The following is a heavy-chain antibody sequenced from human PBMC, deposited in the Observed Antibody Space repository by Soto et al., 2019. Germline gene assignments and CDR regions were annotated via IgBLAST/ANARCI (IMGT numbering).Heavy chain of an antibody. V-gene: IGHV1-69*01. CDR1: GGTFSRHA. Sequence: QVQLVQSGAEVRKPGSSVKVSCKASGGTFSRHAISWVRQAPGQGLEWMGGIIPIFGTANHAQKFQGRVTITADESTSTAYMELSSLRSEDTAVYYCAREGSYCGGDCYHYFDYWGQGTLVTVSS. J-gene: IGHJ4*02. CDR2: IIPIFGTA. D-gene: IGHD2-21*02. CDR3: AREGSYCGGDCYHYFDY.